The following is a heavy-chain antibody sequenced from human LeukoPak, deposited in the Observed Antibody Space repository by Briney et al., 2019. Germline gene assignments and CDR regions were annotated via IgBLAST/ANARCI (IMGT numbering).Heavy chain of an antibody. V-gene: IGHV3-30*02. CDR2: IRYDGSNR. CDR1: GFTFTNYG. D-gene: IGHD3-22*01. Sequence: GGSLRLSCVESGFTFTNYGMHWVRQAPGKGLEWVAFIRYDGSNRYYADSIKGRFTISRDNSKNTVYLQMNSLRAEDTAVYCCARDSPTYYYDSSGYPNFDYWGQGTLVTVSS. CDR3: ARDSPTYYYDSSGYPNFDY. J-gene: IGHJ4*02.